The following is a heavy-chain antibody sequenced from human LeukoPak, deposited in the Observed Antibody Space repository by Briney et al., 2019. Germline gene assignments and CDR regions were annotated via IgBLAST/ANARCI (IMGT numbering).Heavy chain of an antibody. Sequence: GRSLRLSCAASGFTFSSYAMHWVRQAPGKGLEWVAVISYDGSNKYYADSVKGRFTISRDNSKNTLYLQMNSLRAEDTAVYYCARAFNYNFDYWGQGTLVPVSS. V-gene: IGHV3-30-3*01. CDR3: ARAFNYNFDY. CDR1: GFTFSSYA. J-gene: IGHJ4*02. CDR2: ISYDGSNK. D-gene: IGHD1-7*01.